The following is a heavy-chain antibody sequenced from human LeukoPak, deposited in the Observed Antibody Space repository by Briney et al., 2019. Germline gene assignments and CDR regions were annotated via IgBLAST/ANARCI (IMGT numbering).Heavy chain of an antibody. D-gene: IGHD3-10*01. Sequence: GASVKVSCKASGYTFTGYYMHWVRQAPGQGLEWMGRINPNSGGTNYAQKFQGRVTMTRDTSISTAYVELSRLRSDDTAVYYCARDLVGYYGSGSYPSDYWGQGTLVTVSS. CDR2: INPNSGGT. J-gene: IGHJ4*02. V-gene: IGHV1-2*06. CDR1: GYTFTGYY. CDR3: ARDLVGYYGSGSYPSDY.